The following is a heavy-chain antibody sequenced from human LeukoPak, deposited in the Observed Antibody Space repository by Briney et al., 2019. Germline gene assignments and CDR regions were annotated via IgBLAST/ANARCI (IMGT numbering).Heavy chain of an antibody. CDR3: TTLSYDVHY. D-gene: IGHD3-3*01. CDR2: IKSNPDGETA. Sequence: GSLRLPCGASGFFFRDAWMTWVRQAPGEGLEWVGRIKSNPDGETADYGAAVKGRFTISRDDSRNMLYLQLRNLRAVDTAVYYCTTLSYDVHYWGRGTLVTVSS. V-gene: IGHV3-15*01. J-gene: IGHJ4*02. CDR1: GFFFRDAW.